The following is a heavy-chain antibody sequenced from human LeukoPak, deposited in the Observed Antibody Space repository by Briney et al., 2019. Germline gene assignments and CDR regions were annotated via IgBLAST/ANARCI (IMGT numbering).Heavy chain of an antibody. Sequence: SVKVSCKASGGTFSSYAISWVRQAPGQGLEWMGGTIPIFGTANYAQKFQGRVTITADKSTSTAYMELSSLRSEDTAVYYCARDGGYSSSWYGYWGQGTLVTVSS. CDR1: GGTFSSYA. D-gene: IGHD6-13*01. CDR3: ARDGGYSSSWYGY. J-gene: IGHJ4*02. CDR2: TIPIFGTA. V-gene: IGHV1-69*06.